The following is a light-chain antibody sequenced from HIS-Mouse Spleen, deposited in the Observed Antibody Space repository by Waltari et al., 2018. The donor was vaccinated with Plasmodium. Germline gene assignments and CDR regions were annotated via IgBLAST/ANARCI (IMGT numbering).Light chain of an antibody. J-gene: IGKJ4*01. CDR3: QQSYSTPPT. Sequence: DIQMTQSPSSLSASVGDRVTITCRASQSISSYLNWYQQKPGKAPKLLIYGASSLQSGGPSRFSGSGSGTDFTLTISSLQPEDFATYYCQQSYSTPPTFGGGTKVEIK. CDR1: QSISSY. CDR2: GAS. V-gene: IGKV1-39*01.